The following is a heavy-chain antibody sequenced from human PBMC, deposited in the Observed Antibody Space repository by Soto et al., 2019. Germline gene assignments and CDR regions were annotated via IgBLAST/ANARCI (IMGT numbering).Heavy chain of an antibody. CDR1: GFTFSNYG. CDR3: ARERDYVRQNSFDY. D-gene: IGHD4-17*01. CDR2: TWYDGSNK. V-gene: IGHV3-33*01. J-gene: IGHJ4*02. Sequence: QVQLVESGGGVVQPGRSLRLSCAASGFTFSNYGMHWVRQAPGKGLEWVAVTWYDGSNKYYADSVTSRFTISRDNSKNTLYLQMNSLSAEDTAVYYCARERDYVRQNSFDYWGQGTLVTVSS.